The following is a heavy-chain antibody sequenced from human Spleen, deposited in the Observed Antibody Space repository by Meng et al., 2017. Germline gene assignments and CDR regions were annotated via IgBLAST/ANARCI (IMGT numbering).Heavy chain of an antibody. CDR3: ARVVLAYCGGDCYSGDY. V-gene: IGHV1-69*05. CDR1: GGIFSSYV. J-gene: IGHJ4*02. CDR2: INAVFGTI. Sequence: SVKVSCKASGGIFSSYVIGWVRQAPGQGLEWMGGINAVFGTINYAQKFQGRVTITTDESTSTAYMELTRLTSEDTAVYYCARVVLAYCGGDCYSGDYWGQGTLVTVSS. D-gene: IGHD2-21*02.